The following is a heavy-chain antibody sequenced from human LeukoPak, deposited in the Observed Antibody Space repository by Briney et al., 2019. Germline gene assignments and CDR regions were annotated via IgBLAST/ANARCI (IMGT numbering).Heavy chain of an antibody. J-gene: IGHJ5*02. CDR2: IKQDGSEK. V-gene: IGHV3-7*01. Sequence: GGSLRLSCAASGFTFSSYWMSWVRQAPGKGLEWVANIKQDGSEKYYVDSVKGRFTISRDNAKNSLYLQMNSLRAEDTAVHYCARDCSSTSCSRGGFDPWGQGTLVTVSS. D-gene: IGHD2-2*01. CDR3: ARDCSSTSCSRGGFDP. CDR1: GFTFSSYW.